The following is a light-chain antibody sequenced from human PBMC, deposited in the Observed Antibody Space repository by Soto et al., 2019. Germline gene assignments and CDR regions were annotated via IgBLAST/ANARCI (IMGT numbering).Light chain of an antibody. CDR1: QGISTY. CDR2: AAS. CDR3: QQSYNTTWT. V-gene: IGKV1-39*01. Sequence: DIQMTQSPSSLSESAGDIFTIACRASQGISTYLNWYQQKPGKAPKLLIYAASSLQSGVPSRFSGSGSETDFTPTISSLQPEDFATYSCQQSYNTTWTFGQGTKVDIK. J-gene: IGKJ1*01.